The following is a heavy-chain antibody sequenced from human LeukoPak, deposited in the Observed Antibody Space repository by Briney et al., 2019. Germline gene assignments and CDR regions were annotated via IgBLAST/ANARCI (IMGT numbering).Heavy chain of an antibody. CDR2: IIPILGIA. J-gene: IGHJ5*02. D-gene: IGHD2-2*01. CDR3: AREAYCSSTSCFNWFDP. V-gene: IGHV1-69*04. CDR1: GGTFSSYA. Sequence: ASVKVSCKASGGTFSSYAISWVRQAPGQGLEWKGRIIPILGIANYAQKFQGRVTITADKSTSTAYMELSSLRSEDTAVYYCAREAYCSSTSCFNWFDPWGQGTLVTVSS.